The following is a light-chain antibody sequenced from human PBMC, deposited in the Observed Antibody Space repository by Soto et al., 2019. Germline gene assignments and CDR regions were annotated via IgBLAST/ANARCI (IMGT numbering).Light chain of an antibody. V-gene: IGKV1-27*01. CDR3: QKFNTAPLT. J-gene: IGKJ5*01. CDR2: SAS. Sequence: DIQMTQSPSSLSASVGDRVTITCRASQDISVSLAWYQQKPGKVPKLLIYSASTLQSGVPSRFRGSGSGTDFTLTISSLQPEDVATYCCQKFNTAPLTFGQGTRLEIK. CDR1: QDISVS.